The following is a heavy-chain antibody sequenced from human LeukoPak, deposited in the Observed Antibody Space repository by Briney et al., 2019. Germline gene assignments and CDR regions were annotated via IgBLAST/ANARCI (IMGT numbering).Heavy chain of an antibody. CDR3: ARVGYSSRVEYYFDY. CDR1: GGTFSSYA. D-gene: IGHD6-13*01. V-gene: IGHV1-69*05. J-gene: IGHJ4*02. Sequence: ASVKVSCKASGGTFSSYAISWVRQAPGQGLEWMGGIIPIFGTANYAQKFQGRVTITTDDSTSTAYMELSSLRSEDTAVYYCARVGYSSRVEYYFDYWGQGTLVTASS. CDR2: IIPIFGTA.